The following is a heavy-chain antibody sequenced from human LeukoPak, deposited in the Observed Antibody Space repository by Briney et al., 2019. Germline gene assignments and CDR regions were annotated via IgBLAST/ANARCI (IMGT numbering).Heavy chain of an antibody. V-gene: IGHV1-18*01. CDR2: ISAYNGNT. D-gene: IGHD4-11*01. CDR1: GYTFTSYG. Sequence: ASVKVSCKASGYTFTSYGISWVRQAPGQGLEWMGWISAYNGNTNYAQRLQGRVTMTTDTSTSTAYMELRSLRSDDTAVYYCARVPGGSNYPPSDYWGQGTLVTVSS. J-gene: IGHJ4*02. CDR3: ARVPGGSNYPPSDY.